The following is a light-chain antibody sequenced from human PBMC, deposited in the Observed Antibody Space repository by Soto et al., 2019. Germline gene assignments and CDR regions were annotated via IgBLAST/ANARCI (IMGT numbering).Light chain of an antibody. CDR2: GAS. CDR1: QSVRSN. Sequence: EIVMTQSPVTLSVSPGERATLSCRASQSVRSNLAWYQQKPGQAPSLLIYGASTRATGIPARFSGRGSGTEFTLTISSLQSEDFAIYYCQHYNNWPRWTFGHGTK. J-gene: IGKJ1*01. CDR3: QHYNNWPRWT. V-gene: IGKV3-15*01.